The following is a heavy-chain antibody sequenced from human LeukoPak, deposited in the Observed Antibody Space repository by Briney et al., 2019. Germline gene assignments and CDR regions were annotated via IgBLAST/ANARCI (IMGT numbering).Heavy chain of an antibody. J-gene: IGHJ4*02. CDR2: INPSGGST. Sequence: VASVKVSCKASGYTFTSYGISWVRQAPGQGLEWMGIINPSGGSTSYAQKFQGRVTMTRDTSTSTVYMELSSLRSEDTAVYHCARETGVAARVSIDYWGQGTLVTVSS. D-gene: IGHD6-6*01. CDR1: GYTFTSYG. CDR3: ARETGVAARVSIDY. V-gene: IGHV1-46*01.